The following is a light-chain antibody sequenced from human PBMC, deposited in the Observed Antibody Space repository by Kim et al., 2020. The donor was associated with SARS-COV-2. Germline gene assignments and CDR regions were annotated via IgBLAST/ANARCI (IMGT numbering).Light chain of an antibody. V-gene: IGLV2-14*03. CDR2: AVS. Sequence: SITISCTGTSSDVGSYNYVSWYQQHPGKAPKLMIYAVSNRPSGVSNRCSGSKSGNTASLTISGLQAEDEADYYCSSYTRSSTNYVFGTGTKVTVL. CDR1: SSDVGSYNY. J-gene: IGLJ1*01. CDR3: SSYTRSSTNYV.